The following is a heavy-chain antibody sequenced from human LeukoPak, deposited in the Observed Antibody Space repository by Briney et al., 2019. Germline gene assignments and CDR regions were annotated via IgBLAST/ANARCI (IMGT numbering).Heavy chain of an antibody. J-gene: IGHJ3*02. Sequence: SETLSLTCTVYGGSFSGYYWIWIRQPPGKGLEWIGEINHSGSTNYNPSLKSRVTISVDTSKNQSSLTLSSVTGAYTAVYYCARRNRYSSSWYGGLDAFDIWGQGTMVTVSS. CDR2: INHSGST. V-gene: IGHV4-34*01. CDR1: GGSFSGYY. CDR3: ARRNRYSSSWYGGLDAFDI. D-gene: IGHD6-13*01.